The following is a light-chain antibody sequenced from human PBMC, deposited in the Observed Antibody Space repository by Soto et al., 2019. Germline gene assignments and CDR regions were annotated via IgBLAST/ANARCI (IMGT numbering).Light chain of an antibody. CDR2: DAS. Sequence: DIQMTQSPSTLSASVGDRVTITCRASQSISSWLAWYQQKPWKAPKLLIYDASSLESGVPSRFSGSGSGTEFTLTISSLQPDDFATYYCQHPDSTFGQGTKVEIK. CDR3: QHPDST. V-gene: IGKV1-5*01. J-gene: IGKJ1*01. CDR1: QSISSW.